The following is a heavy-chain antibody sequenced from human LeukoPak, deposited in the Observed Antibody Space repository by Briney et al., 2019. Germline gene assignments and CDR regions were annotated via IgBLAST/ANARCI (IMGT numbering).Heavy chain of an antibody. J-gene: IGHJ4*02. CDR3: ARALTAYDSSGIDY. CDR1: GASIRDYY. D-gene: IGHD3-22*01. V-gene: IGHV4-59*01. Sequence: AETLSLTCTVSGASIRDYYWNWIRQPPGKGLEWIGHIYNRGSTKYNPSLQSRVTISVDTSKHQFSLKLSSVTAADTAVYYCARALTAYDSSGIDYWGQGTLVTVSP. CDR2: IYNRGST.